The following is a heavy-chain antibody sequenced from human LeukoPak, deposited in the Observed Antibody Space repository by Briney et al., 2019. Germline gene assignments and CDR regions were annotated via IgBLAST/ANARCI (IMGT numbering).Heavy chain of an antibody. Sequence: AGGPLRLSCAASGYAYSVYAMSWLRKPPGKGLEWVFNINATSGTTSYAASVRGRFTISRDNSKNALYLQLNTLRADDTATYYCAKPISGGLAVTADWFHPWGQGTLVVVSS. CDR1: GYAYSVYA. D-gene: IGHD6-19*01. CDR3: AKPISGGLAVTADWFHP. V-gene: IGHV3-23*01. J-gene: IGHJ5*01. CDR2: INATSGTT.